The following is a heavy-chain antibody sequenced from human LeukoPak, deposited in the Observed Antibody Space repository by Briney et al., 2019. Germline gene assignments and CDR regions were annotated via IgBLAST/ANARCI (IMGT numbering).Heavy chain of an antibody. J-gene: IGHJ4*02. Sequence: GGSLRLSCAASGFTFSSYNMNWVRQAPGRGLEWVSYISSSGSTIYYADSVKGRFTISRDNAKNSLYLQMNSLRAEDTAVYYCASPYCHGGTCRLYFEYWGQGTLVTVSS. CDR1: GFTFSSYN. CDR2: ISSSGSTI. D-gene: IGHD2-15*01. V-gene: IGHV3-48*04. CDR3: ASPYCHGGTCRLYFEY.